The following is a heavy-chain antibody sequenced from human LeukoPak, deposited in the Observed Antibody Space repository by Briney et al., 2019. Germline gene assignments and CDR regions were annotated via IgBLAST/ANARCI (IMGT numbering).Heavy chain of an antibody. D-gene: IGHD3-3*01. CDR3: AKESSYDFWSGDPNWFDP. CDR2: IRYDGSNK. J-gene: IGHJ5*02. Sequence: GGSLRLSCAASGFTFSSYGMHWVRQAPGKGLEWVAFIRYDGSNKYYADSVKGRFTISRDNSKNTLYLQMNSRRAEDTAVYYCAKESSYDFWSGDPNWFDPWGQGTLVTVSS. V-gene: IGHV3-30*02. CDR1: GFTFSSYG.